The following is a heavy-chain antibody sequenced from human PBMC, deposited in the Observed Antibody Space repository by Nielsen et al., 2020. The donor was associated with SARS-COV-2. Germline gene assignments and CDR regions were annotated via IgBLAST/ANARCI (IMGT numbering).Heavy chain of an antibody. CDR3: AKDIEPEAGKGWGADY. J-gene: IGHJ4*02. V-gene: IGHV3-33*03. CDR1: GFTFSSYG. D-gene: IGHD6-19*01. CDR2: IWYDGSNK. Sequence: GESLKISCAASGFTFSSYGMHWVRQAPGKGLEWVAVIWYDGSNKYYADSVKGRFTISRDNAKNSLYLQMNSLRAEDTALYYCAKDIEPEAGKGWGADYWGQGTLVTVSS.